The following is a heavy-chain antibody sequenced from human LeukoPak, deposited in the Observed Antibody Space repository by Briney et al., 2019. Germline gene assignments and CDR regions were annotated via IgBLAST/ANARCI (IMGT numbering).Heavy chain of an antibody. CDR3: ARVGYSSGWYAKYFDY. J-gene: IGHJ4*02. CDR2: INVGNGNT. Sequence: ASVKVSCKASGYTFTSNPMYWVRQAPGQRLEWMGWINVGNGNTKYSQNLQDRVTITRDTSASTAYMELSSLRSEDTAVYYCARVGYSSGWYAKYFDYWGQGTLVTVSS. CDR1: GYTFTSNP. V-gene: IGHV1-3*01. D-gene: IGHD6-19*01.